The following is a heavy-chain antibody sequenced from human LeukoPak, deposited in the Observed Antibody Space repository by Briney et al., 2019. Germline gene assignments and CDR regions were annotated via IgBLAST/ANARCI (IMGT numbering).Heavy chain of an antibody. J-gene: IGHJ4*02. CDR1: GDSRSSGDYF. D-gene: IGHD6-13*01. Sequence: SETLSLTCTVSGDSRSSGDYFWNWIRQSPGRGLEWIGYIYYSGSTYYNPSLKSRVTISVDRSKNQFSLKLSSVTAADTAVYYCARAAYSSSWYVFDYWGQGTLVTVSS. CDR3: ARAAYSSSWYVFDY. CDR2: IYYSGST. V-gene: IGHV4-30-4*08.